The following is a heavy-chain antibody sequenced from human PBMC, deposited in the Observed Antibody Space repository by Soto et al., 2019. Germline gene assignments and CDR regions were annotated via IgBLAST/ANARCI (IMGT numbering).Heavy chain of an antibody. CDR3: ARTSIATGSTKTNFDY. V-gene: IGHV4-59*12. J-gene: IGHJ4*02. CDR1: GGSIISYY. Sequence: SETLSLTCTFSGGSIISYYWSWIRQPPGKGLEWIGYIYYSGSTNYNPSLKSRVTMSVDKSTNKFSLKLSSVTAADTALYFCARTSIATGSTKTNFDYWGQGTLVTVSS. CDR2: IYYSGST. D-gene: IGHD6-13*01.